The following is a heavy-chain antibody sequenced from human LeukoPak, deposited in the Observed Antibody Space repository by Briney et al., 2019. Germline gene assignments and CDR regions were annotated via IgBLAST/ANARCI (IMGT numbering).Heavy chain of an antibody. D-gene: IGHD3-22*01. V-gene: IGHV3-30*18. J-gene: IGHJ4*02. Sequence: GGSLRLSCAASGFTFSSYGVHWVRQAPGKGLEWVAVISYDGSNKYYADSVKGRFTISRDNSKNTPYLQMNSLRAEDTAVYYCAKSGVDYYDSSGPFDYWGQGTLVTVSS. CDR2: ISYDGSNK. CDR3: AKSGVDYYDSSGPFDY. CDR1: GFTFSSYG.